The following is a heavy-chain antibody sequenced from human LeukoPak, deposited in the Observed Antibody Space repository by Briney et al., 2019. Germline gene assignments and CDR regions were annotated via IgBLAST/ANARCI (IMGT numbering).Heavy chain of an antibody. CDR1: GFTFSSYA. Sequence: GGSLRLSCAASGFTFSSYAMSWVRQAPGKGLEWVSAISGSGGSTYYADSVKGRFTISRDNSKNTLYLQMNSLRAEDTAVYYCAREGGGNDILTGYFELWGQGTLVTVSS. CDR3: AREGGGNDILTGYFEL. CDR2: ISGSGGST. J-gene: IGHJ4*02. D-gene: IGHD3-9*01. V-gene: IGHV3-23*01.